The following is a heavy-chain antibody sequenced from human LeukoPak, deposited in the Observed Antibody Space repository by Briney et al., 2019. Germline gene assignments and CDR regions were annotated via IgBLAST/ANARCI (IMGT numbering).Heavy chain of an antibody. CDR1: GFTFSSYN. CDR3: ARAPEWLIFDY. D-gene: IGHD6-19*01. CDR2: ISSRSNYI. V-gene: IGHV3-21*04. Sequence: GGSLRLSCAASGFTFSSYNMNWVRQAPGKGLEWVSSISSRSNYIYLADSVKGRFTISRHNSKNTLYLQMNSLRAEDTAVYYCARAPEWLIFDYWGQGTLVTVSS. J-gene: IGHJ4*02.